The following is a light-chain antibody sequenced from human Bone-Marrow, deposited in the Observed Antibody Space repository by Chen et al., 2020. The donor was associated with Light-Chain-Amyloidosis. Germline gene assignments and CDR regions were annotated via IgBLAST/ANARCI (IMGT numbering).Light chain of an antibody. CDR2: KAS. Sequence: DIQMTQSPSTLSASVGDRVTITCRASQNINGWLAWYQQKPGKAPKLLIYKASSLESGVPSSFSGSGSGTEVTRTISSLQPDDFATYYCQQYNSYPYTFGQGTKLEIK. V-gene: IGKV1-5*03. J-gene: IGKJ2*01. CDR3: QQYNSYPYT. CDR1: QNINGW.